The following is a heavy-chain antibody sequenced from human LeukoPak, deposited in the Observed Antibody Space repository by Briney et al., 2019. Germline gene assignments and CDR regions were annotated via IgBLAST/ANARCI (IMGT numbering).Heavy chain of an antibody. Sequence: PGGSLRLSCQASGFTFRSYAMSWVRQAPGKGLEWVSGISGSGENTYYADSVKGRFTISRDNSKNTLYLQMNSLGAEDTAIYYCAKCMGATYYYYYMDVWGKGITVTVSS. CDR3: AKCMGATYYYYYMDV. J-gene: IGHJ6*03. CDR2: ISGSGENT. V-gene: IGHV3-23*01. D-gene: IGHD1-26*01. CDR1: GFTFRSYA.